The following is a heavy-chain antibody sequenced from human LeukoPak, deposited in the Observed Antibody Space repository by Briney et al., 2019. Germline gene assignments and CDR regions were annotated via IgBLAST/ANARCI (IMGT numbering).Heavy chain of an antibody. Sequence: GGSLRLSCAASGFTFSSYAMHWVRQAPGKGLEWVAVISYDGSNKYYADSVKGRFTISRDNSKNTLYLQMNSLRAEDTAVYYCAKDTDELRYFDWLSSSYYYGMDVWGQGTTVTVSS. CDR2: ISYDGSNK. CDR3: AKDTDELRYFDWLSSSYYYGMDV. V-gene: IGHV3-30-3*01. J-gene: IGHJ6*02. CDR1: GFTFSSYA. D-gene: IGHD3-9*01.